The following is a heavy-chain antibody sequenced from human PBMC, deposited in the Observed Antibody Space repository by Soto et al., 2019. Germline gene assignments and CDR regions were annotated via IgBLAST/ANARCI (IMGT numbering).Heavy chain of an antibody. D-gene: IGHD5-12*01. CDR3: AHRIYDENLDWFFGL. V-gene: IGHV2-5*02. J-gene: IGHJ2*01. Sequence: QITLKESGPTLVNPTQTLTLTCTFSGFSLSTSGVGLGWFRQPPGKALEWLALIYWDDDKRYSPSLKTRLTITKDTFKNQVVLTMTNMDPVDTATYYCAHRIYDENLDWFFGLWGRGTLVTVSS. CDR2: IYWDDDK. CDR1: GFSLSTSGVG.